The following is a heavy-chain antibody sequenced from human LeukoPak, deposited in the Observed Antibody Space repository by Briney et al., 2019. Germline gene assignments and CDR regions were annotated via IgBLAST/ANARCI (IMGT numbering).Heavy chain of an antibody. CDR2: THYTEAT. Sequence: PSDTLSLTCTVSGGSISDILYFWGWIRPPPGKELEWIGTTHYTEATHYNPSLNSRVTVSHDTSRNQFSLRLTSVTAAETAIYYSSRQRGAGNWYFDLWGRGTLVTVSS. CDR1: GGSISDILYF. D-gene: IGHD3-10*01. V-gene: IGHV4-39*01. J-gene: IGHJ2*01. CDR3: SRQRGAGNWYFDL.